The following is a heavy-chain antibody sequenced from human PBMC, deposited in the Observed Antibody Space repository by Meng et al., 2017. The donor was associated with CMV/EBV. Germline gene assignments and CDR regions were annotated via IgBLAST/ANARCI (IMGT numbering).Heavy chain of an antibody. J-gene: IGHJ4*02. CDR2: INSDGSST. Sequence: GESLKISCAASRFTFSSYWMHWVRQAPGKGLVWVSRINSDGSSTSYADSVKGRFTISRDNAKNTLYLQMNSLRAEDTAVYYCAKDSEGYCSSTSCYGAGYYFDYWGQGTLVTVSS. V-gene: IGHV3-74*01. CDR3: AKDSEGYCSSTSCYGAGYYFDY. D-gene: IGHD2-2*01. CDR1: RFTFSSYW.